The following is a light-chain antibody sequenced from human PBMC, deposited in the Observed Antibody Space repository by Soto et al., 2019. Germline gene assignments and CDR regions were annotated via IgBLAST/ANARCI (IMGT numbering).Light chain of an antibody. V-gene: IGKV1-5*03. Sequence: DIQMTQSPSTLSESVGDRVTITCRASQSISSWLAWYQQKPGKAPKLLIYRASSLESGVPSRFSGSGSGTEFTFTISSLQPDDFATYYCQKYNSYGGTFGQGTKVEIK. CDR2: RAS. CDR3: QKYNSYGGT. CDR1: QSISSW. J-gene: IGKJ1*01.